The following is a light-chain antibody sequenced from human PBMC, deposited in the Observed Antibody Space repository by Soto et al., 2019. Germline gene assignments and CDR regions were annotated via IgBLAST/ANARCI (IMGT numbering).Light chain of an antibody. CDR2: LAS. CDR3: QQSYSIPWT. CDR1: QSIANY. Sequence: DIQMTQSPSSLSASVGDRVTITCRASQSIANYLSWYQQKPGKAPKLLIYLASTLQSGVPSRFSGSGSGTDFSLTISSLQAEDFATYYCQQSYSIPWTFGQGTMVEV. V-gene: IGKV1-39*01. J-gene: IGKJ1*01.